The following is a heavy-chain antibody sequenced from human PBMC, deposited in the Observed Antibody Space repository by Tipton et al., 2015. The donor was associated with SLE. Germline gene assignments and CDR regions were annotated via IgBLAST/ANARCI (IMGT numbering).Heavy chain of an antibody. CDR1: GGSISSSSYY. V-gene: IGHV4-39*01. D-gene: IGHD6-13*01. J-gene: IGHJ5*02. Sequence: TLSLTCTVSGGSISSSSYYWGWIRQPPGKGLEWIGSIYYSGSTYYNPSLKSRVTISVDTSKNQFSLKLSSVTAADTAVYYCASERPQLVLWFDPWGQGTLVTVSS. CDR2: IYYSGST. CDR3: ASERPQLVLWFDP.